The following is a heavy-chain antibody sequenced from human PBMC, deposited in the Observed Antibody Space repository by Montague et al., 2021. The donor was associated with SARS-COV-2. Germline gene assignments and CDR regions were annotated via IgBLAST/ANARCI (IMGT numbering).Heavy chain of an antibody. J-gene: IGHJ4*02. V-gene: IGHV3-48*03. CDR3: ARAVPYVFRPLKYFDY. CDR2: ISSSGSTI. CDR1: GFTFSSYE. Sequence: SLRLSCAASGFTFSSYEMNWVRQAPGKGLEWVSYISSSGSTIYYADSVKGRFTISRDNAKNSLYLQMNSLRAEDTAVYYRARAVPYVFRPLKYFDYWGQGTLVAVSS. D-gene: IGHD3-16*01.